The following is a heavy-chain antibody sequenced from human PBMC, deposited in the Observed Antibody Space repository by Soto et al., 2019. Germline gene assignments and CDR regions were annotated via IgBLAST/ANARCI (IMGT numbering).Heavy chain of an antibody. J-gene: IGHJ6*03. CDR3: ARTTVTTPLHYYYYMDV. CDR2: IYYSGST. CDR1: GGSISSYY. D-gene: IGHD4-4*01. Sequence: SETLSLTCTVSGGSISSYYWSWIRQPPGKGLEWIGYIYYSGSTNYNPSLKSRVTISVDTSKNQFSLKLSSVTAADTAVYYCARTTVTTPLHYYYYMDVWGKGTTVTVSS. V-gene: IGHV4-59*08.